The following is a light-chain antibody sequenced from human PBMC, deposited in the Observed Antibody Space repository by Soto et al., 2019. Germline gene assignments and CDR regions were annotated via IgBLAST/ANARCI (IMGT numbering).Light chain of an antibody. CDR2: NVY. Sequence: QSALTQPASVSGSPGQSITISCTGTSSDVGAYNFVSWHQQHPGKAPKLMIYNVYDRPSGISYRFSGSKSGNTASLTISGLQGEGGADYLCHANPGSPNYVFGTGTKLTVL. J-gene: IGLJ1*01. CDR3: HANPGSPNYV. CDR1: SSDVGAYNF. V-gene: IGLV2-14*03.